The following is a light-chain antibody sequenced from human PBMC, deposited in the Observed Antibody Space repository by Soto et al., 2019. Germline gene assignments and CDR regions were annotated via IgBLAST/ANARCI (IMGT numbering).Light chain of an antibody. V-gene: IGKV3-20*01. CDR1: QSISTDH. CDR2: GTS. Sequence: EIVVTQSPGTLSLSPGERATLSCRASQSISTDHLAWYQQKPGQAPRLLIYGTSSRATGGIADRFSGSGSGTDFTLTISRLEPEDFEVYYCQYYGNSITFGGGTKVEIK. J-gene: IGKJ4*01. CDR3: QYYGNSIT.